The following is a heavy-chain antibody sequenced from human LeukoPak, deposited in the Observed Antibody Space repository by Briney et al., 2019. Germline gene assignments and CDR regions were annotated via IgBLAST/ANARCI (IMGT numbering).Heavy chain of an antibody. CDR3: AKDGEMATTRPYYFDY. CDR2: ISWNSGSI. D-gene: IGHD5-24*01. V-gene: IGHV3-9*01. Sequence: PGGSLRLSCAASGFTFDDYTMHWVRQAPGKGLEWVSGISWNSGSIGYADSVKGRFTISRDNAKNSLYLQMNSLRAEDTALYYCAKDGEMATTRPYYFDYWGQGTLVTVSS. J-gene: IGHJ4*02. CDR1: GFTFDDYT.